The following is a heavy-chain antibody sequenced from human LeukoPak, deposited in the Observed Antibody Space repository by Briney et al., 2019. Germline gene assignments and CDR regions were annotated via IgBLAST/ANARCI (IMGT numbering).Heavy chain of an antibody. V-gene: IGHV4-34*01. D-gene: IGHD3-10*01. Sequence: PSETLSLTCGVYGGSFSGYYWSWIRQPPGKGLEWIGEINHRGSTNYNPSLKSRVTISVDTSKNQFSLNLSSVTAADTAVYYCARGGLVRRFDYWGQGILVTVSS. CDR2: INHRGST. CDR3: ARGGLVRRFDY. CDR1: GGSFSGYY. J-gene: IGHJ4*02.